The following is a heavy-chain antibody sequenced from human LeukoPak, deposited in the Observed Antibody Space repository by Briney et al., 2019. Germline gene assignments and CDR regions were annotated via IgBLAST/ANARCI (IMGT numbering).Heavy chain of an antibody. Sequence: ASVKVSCXASGYAFTGYYMHWVRQAPGQGLVWMGRINPNSGRTNYAQKFQGRVTMTRDTSISTAYMELSRLRSDDTAVYYCASLASSFYDAFDIWGQGTMVTVSS. V-gene: IGHV1-2*06. CDR1: GYAFTGYY. D-gene: IGHD6-6*01. CDR2: INPNSGRT. CDR3: ASLASSFYDAFDI. J-gene: IGHJ3*02.